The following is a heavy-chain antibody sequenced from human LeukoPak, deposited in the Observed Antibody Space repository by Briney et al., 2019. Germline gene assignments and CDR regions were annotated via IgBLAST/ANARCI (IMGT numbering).Heavy chain of an antibody. CDR1: GDSISTGGYF. CDR2: IYAGGKT. CDR3: ARMDYYGSGTYHSWFDP. Sequence: SQTLSLTCTVSGDSISTGGYFWSWIRQPAGKGLEWIGRIYAGGKTNYNPSLRSRVTISVDTSRNQFSLKLNSVTAADTAVYYCARMDYYGSGTYHSWFDPWGQGTLVTVSS. J-gene: IGHJ5*02. V-gene: IGHV4-61*02. D-gene: IGHD3-10*01.